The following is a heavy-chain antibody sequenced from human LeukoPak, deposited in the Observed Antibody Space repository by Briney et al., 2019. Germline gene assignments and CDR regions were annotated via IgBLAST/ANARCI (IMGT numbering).Heavy chain of an antibody. D-gene: IGHD2-2*01. CDR3: GRAGQGYCSSASCFLSLDY. Sequence: SQTLSLTCTVSGGSISSGDYYWSWIRQPPGKGLEWIGYIYYSGSTYYNPSLKSRVTISVDTSKNQFSLKLNSVTAADTAVYYCGRAGQGYCSSASCFLSLDYWGQGTLVTVSS. J-gene: IGHJ4*02. V-gene: IGHV4-30-4*01. CDR2: IYYSGST. CDR1: GGSISSGDYY.